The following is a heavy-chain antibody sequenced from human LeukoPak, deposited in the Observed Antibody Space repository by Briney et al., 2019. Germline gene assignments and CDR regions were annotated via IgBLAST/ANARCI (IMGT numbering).Heavy chain of an antibody. CDR1: GFTFSSYS. Sequence: GVSLRLSCAASGFTFSSYSMQWVRQAPGKGLEWVSSISSGSSYLYYADSMKGRFTISRDNAKNSLYLQMNSLRAEDTAVYYCARDHLTYSSSSDFDYWGQGTLVTVSS. CDR3: ARDHLTYSSSSDFDY. J-gene: IGHJ4*02. CDR2: ISSGSSYL. V-gene: IGHV3-21*01. D-gene: IGHD6-6*01.